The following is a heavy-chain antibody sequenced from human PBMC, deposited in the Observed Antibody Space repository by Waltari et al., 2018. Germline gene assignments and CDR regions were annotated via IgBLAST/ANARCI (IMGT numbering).Heavy chain of an antibody. J-gene: IGHJ4*02. Sequence: QVQLQQWGAGLLEPSETLSLTCAVYVGSFSGYYWAWLRQCPGKGLQFIGEVHQSGGPNYNPSLGSRVTISLDMSKNQFSLKLTSVTAADTAMYFCARGETGNFFFDDWGQGSQVTVSS. CDR1: VGSFSGYY. V-gene: IGHV4-34*01. CDR2: VHQSGGP. CDR3: ARGETGNFFFDD. D-gene: IGHD7-27*01.